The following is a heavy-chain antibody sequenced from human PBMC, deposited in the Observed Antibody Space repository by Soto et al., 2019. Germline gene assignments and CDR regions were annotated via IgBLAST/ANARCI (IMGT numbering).Heavy chain of an antibody. CDR1: GYTFTGYY. CDR3: AKGEPGYTSGWFGVT. J-gene: IGHJ5*02. Sequence: QVQLVQSGTEVKRPGDSVKVSCKASGYTFTGYYVHWVRQAPGQGLEWMGWINPNSGDTYLAQRFQGRVTMNRDTSIGTAYMELRGLTSDDTAVYYCAKGEPGYTSGWFGVTWGQGTLVTVSS. V-gene: IGHV1-2*02. D-gene: IGHD6-19*01. CDR2: INPNSGDT.